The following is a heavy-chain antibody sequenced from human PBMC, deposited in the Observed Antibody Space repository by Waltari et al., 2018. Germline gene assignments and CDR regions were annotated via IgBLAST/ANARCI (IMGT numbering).Heavy chain of an antibody. J-gene: IGHJ5*02. D-gene: IGHD2-2*01. CDR1: GGSISGFY. Sequence: ETLSLTCTVSGGSISGFYWTWIRQPPGKGLEYIGYIFYTGNTNYNPSLKSRVIISVDTSRNQFSLKIRSLTAADTAVYYCARLGGDRFGSLRHCGPASCTTWIDPWGRGTLVTVSS. CDR2: IFYTGNT. V-gene: IGHV4-59*01. CDR3: ARLGGDRFGSLRHCGPASCTTWIDP.